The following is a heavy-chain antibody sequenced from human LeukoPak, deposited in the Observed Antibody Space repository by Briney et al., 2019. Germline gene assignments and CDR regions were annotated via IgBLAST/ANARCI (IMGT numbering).Heavy chain of an antibody. CDR1: GGTFSSYA. J-gene: IGHJ3*02. V-gene: IGHV1-69*04. D-gene: IGHD3-9*01. CDR3: AKQGLGDILTGYFPDDAFDI. Sequence: ASVKVSCKASGGTFSSYAISWVRQAPGQGLEWMGRIIPILGIANYAQKFQGRVTITADKSTSTAYMELSSLRSEDTAVYYCAKQGLGDILTGYFPDDAFDIWGQGTMVTVSS. CDR2: IIPILGIA.